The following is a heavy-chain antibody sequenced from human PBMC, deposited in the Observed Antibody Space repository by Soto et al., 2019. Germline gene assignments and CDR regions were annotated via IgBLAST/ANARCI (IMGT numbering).Heavy chain of an antibody. CDR1: GYKVSTWHNFTSYW. Sequence: GESLKISCMGSGYKVSTWHNFTSYWIAWVRQMPGEGLEWMGIIYLGDSDTRYSPSFQGQVTISADKSINSVYLQWSSLKASDTATYYCARLGFNYDFLSCYYNVHHYYVIDVWGQGTTVTVSS. V-gene: IGHV5-51*01. J-gene: IGHJ6*02. CDR3: ARLGFNYDFLSCYYNVHHYYVIDV. D-gene: IGHD3-3*01. CDR2: IYLGDSDT.